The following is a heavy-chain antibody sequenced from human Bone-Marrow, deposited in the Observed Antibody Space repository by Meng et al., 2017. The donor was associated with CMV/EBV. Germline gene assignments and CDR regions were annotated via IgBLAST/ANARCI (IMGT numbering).Heavy chain of an antibody. J-gene: IGHJ4*02. CDR3: ASICSSTSCSRDY. CDR2: ISAYNGNT. V-gene: IGHV1-18*01. Sequence: KASVYTFTSYGISWVRQAPGQGLEWMGWISAYNGNTNYAQKLQGRVTMTTDTSTSTAYMELRSLRSDDTAVYYCASICSSTSCSRDYWGQGTLVTVSS. CDR1: VYTFTSYG. D-gene: IGHD2-2*01.